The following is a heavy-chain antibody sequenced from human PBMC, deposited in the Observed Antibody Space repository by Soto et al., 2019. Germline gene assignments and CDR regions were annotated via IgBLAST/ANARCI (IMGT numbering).Heavy chain of an antibody. Sequence: SETLSLTCAAYCGSFSGYYWSWIRQPPGNGLYCVGGISHSVITXXXPSLNSLXXISVDSSNNHXSLKLXAMTAEDTAVYYCAGYDYWAQGTLVTVSS. CDR2: ISHSVIT. J-gene: IGHJ4*02. CDR3: AGYDY. CDR1: CGSFSGYY. V-gene: IGHV4-34*01. D-gene: IGHD5-12*01.